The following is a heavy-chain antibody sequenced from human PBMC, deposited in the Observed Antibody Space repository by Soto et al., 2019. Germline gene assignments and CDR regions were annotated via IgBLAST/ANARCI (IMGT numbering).Heavy chain of an antibody. D-gene: IGHD2-2*01. CDR1: GFTFSSYG. J-gene: IGHJ4*02. CDR3: ARDSRDIVVVPAAMPALDRSAAAGELDY. CDR2: IWYDGSNK. V-gene: IGHV3-33*01. Sequence: QVQLVESGGGVVQPGRSLRLSCAASGFTFSSYGMHWVRQAPGKGLEWVAVIWYDGSNKYYADSVKGRFTISRDNSKNTLYLQMNSLRAEDTAVYYCARDSRDIVVVPAAMPALDRSAAAGELDYWGQGTLVTVSS.